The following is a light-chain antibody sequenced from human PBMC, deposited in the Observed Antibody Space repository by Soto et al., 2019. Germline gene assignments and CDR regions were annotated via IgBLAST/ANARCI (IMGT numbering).Light chain of an antibody. CDR2: EVT. Sequence: QSVLTQPASVSGSPGQSITISCTGTSSDVGSYNLVSWYQQHPGKAPKLMIYEVTKRPSGVSNRFSGSKSGNTASLTISGLQAEDEADYYCCSYADSSNVVFGGGTKLTVL. V-gene: IGLV2-23*02. J-gene: IGLJ2*01. CDR1: SSDVGSYNL. CDR3: CSYADSSNVV.